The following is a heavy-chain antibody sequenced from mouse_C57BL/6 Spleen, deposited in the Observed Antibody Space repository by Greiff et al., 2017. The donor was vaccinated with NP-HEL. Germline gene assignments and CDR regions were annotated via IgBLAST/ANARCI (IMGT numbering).Heavy chain of an antibody. CDR1: GYAFSSYW. J-gene: IGHJ2*01. Sequence: QQSGAELVKPGASVKISCKASGYAFSSYWMNWVKQRPGKGLEWIGQIYPGDGDTNYNGKYKGKATLTADKSSSTAYMQLSSLTSEDSAVYFCESRGFATVVNFDYWGQGTTLTVSS. V-gene: IGHV1-80*01. D-gene: IGHD1-1*01. CDR2: IYPGDGDT. CDR3: ESRGFATVVNFDY.